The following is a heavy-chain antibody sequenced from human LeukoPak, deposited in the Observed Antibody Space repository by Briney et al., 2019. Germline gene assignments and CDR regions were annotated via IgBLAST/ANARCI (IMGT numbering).Heavy chain of an antibody. Sequence: GGFLRPSCAASGFTLSSYSMNWVRPAPGKGLEWVSYISSSSSTIYYADSVKGRFTISRDNAKQSLYRQMTSVRAEYTCVYCYARAIEYYDILTSYYISDYMDVWGKGTTVTVSS. CDR1: GFTLSSYS. J-gene: IGHJ6*03. V-gene: IGHV3-48*04. CDR2: ISSSSSTI. CDR3: ARAIEYYDILTSYYISDYMDV. D-gene: IGHD3-9*01.